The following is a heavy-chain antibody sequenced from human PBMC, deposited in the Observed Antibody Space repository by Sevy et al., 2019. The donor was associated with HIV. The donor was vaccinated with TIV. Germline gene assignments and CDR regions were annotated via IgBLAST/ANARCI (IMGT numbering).Heavy chain of an antibody. V-gene: IGHV3-20*04. Sequence: GGSLRLSCTASGFTFEDYGMSWVRQVPGKGPEWVSGINWNGGSTSYADSVKGRFTISRDNAKNSLFLQMKGLRAEDTALYYCARDPPSHYDYRTGYHDSWGQGTRVTVSS. J-gene: IGHJ4*02. CDR3: ARDPPSHYDYRTGYHDS. CDR1: GFTFEDYG. CDR2: INWNGGST. D-gene: IGHD3-3*01.